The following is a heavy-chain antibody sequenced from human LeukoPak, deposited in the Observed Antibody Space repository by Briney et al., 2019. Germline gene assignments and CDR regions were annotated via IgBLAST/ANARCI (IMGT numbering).Heavy chain of an antibody. D-gene: IGHD6-19*01. J-gene: IGHJ6*02. CDR2: INHSGST. CDR3: ARGRVAPQWLVGYYYYGMDV. V-gene: IGHV4-30-2*01. Sequence: PSQTLSLTCTVSGGSISSGGYYWSWIRQPPGKGLEWIGEINHSGSTNYNPSLKSRVTISVDTSKNQFSLKLSSVTAADTAVYYCARGRVAPQWLVGYYYYGMDVWGQGTTVTVSS. CDR1: GGSISSGGYY.